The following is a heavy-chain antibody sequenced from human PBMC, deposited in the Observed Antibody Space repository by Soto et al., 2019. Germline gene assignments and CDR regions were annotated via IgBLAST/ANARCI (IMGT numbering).Heavy chain of an antibody. V-gene: IGHV3-74*01. CDR2: INSDGSSK. Sequence: EVQLVESGGGVVQPGGSLRLSCAASGFTFSMYWMHWVRQAPGKGLVWVSGINSDGSSKSYADSVKGRFTVSRDNAKNTLYLQKTRQRAEDTALYYCARAWTSKIIVRGVIPGGYWGQGTLVNVSS. CDR1: GFTFSMYW. D-gene: IGHD3-10*02. J-gene: IGHJ4*02. CDR3: ARAWTSKIIVRGVIPGGY.